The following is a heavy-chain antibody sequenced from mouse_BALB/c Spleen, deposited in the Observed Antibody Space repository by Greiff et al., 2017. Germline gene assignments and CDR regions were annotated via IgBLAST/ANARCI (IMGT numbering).Heavy chain of an antibody. Sequence: QVQLQQSGAELARPGASVKLSCKASGYTFTSYWMQWVKQRPGQGLEWIGAIYPGDGDTRYTQKFKGKATLTADKSSSTAYMQLSSLASEDSAVYYCARGYYGYDYWYFDVWGAGTTVTVSS. J-gene: IGHJ1*01. CDR1: GYTFTSYW. D-gene: IGHD2-2*01. CDR2: IYPGDGDT. V-gene: IGHV1-87*01. CDR3: ARGYYGYDYWYFDV.